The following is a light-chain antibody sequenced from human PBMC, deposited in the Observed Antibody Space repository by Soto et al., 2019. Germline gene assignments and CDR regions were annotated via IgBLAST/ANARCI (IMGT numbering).Light chain of an antibody. V-gene: IGLV2-14*01. CDR3: SSYTSSSTLV. Sequence: QSVLTQPASVSGSPGQSITISCTGTSSDVGGYNYVSWYQQHPGKAPKLMIYEVSNRPSGVSNRFSGSKSGNTASLTISGLHAEDEADYYCSSYTSSSTLVFGGGTKLTV. CDR1: SSDVGGYNY. J-gene: IGLJ2*01. CDR2: EVS.